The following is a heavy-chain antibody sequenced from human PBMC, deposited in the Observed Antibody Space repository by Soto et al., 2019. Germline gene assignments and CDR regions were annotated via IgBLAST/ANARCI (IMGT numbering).Heavy chain of an antibody. J-gene: IGHJ4*02. CDR3: ARDQRDGEAY. CDR1: GFTFSSYW. D-gene: IGHD2-21*01. CDR2: IKQDGSEE. V-gene: IGHV3-7*03. Sequence: GSLRLSCAASGFTFSSYWMSWVRQAPGKGLEWVANIKQDGSEEYYVDSVKVRFTISRDNAKNSLYLQMNSLRAEDTDVYYCARDQRDGEAYWGQGTLVTVSS.